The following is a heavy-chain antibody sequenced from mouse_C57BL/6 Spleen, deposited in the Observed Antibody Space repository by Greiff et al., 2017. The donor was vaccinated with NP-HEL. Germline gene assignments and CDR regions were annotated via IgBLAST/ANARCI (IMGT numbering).Heavy chain of an antibody. Sequence: VQLQQSGPELVKPGASVKIPCKASGYTFTDYNMDWVKQSHGKSLEWIGDINPNNGGTIYNQKFKGKATLTVDKSSSTAYMELRSLTAEDTAVYYCARGNYGSSSWFAYWGQGTLVTVSA. CDR3: ARGNYGSSSWFAY. J-gene: IGHJ3*01. CDR1: GYTFTDYN. V-gene: IGHV1-18*01. CDR2: INPNNGGT. D-gene: IGHD1-1*01.